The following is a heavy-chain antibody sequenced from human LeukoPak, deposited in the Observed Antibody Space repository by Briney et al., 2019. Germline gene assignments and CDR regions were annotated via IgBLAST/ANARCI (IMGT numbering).Heavy chain of an antibody. V-gene: IGHV1-8*01. CDR1: GYTSTSYD. CDR2: MNPNSGNT. J-gene: IGHJ4*02. D-gene: IGHD6-13*01. CDR3: ARGQFEPSIAADIDY. Sequence: ASVKVSCKASGYTSTSYDINWVRQATGQGLEWMGWMNPNSGNTGYAQKFQGRVTMTRNTSISTAYMELSSLRSEDTAVYYCARGQFEPSIAADIDYWGQGTLVTVSS.